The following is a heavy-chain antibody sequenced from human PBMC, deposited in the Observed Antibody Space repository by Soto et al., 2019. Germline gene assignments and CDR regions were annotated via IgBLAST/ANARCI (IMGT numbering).Heavy chain of an antibody. D-gene: IGHD3-10*01. Sequence: DVQLSESGGGLVQPGGSLRLTCAASGFSFNSHVMTWVRQAPGRGLEWVAAINSGVDAFYADSVKGRFTISRDNSKDTLYLQMNSLGVEDTALYYCAKVLSLRTSGKYYKPFFHGMDVWGLGTTVTVSS. CDR2: INSGVDA. J-gene: IGHJ6*02. CDR1: GFSFNSHV. V-gene: IGHV3-23*01. CDR3: AKVLSLRTSGKYYKPFFHGMDV.